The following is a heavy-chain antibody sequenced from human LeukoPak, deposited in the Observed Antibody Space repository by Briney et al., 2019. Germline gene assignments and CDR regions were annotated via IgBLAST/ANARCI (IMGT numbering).Heavy chain of an antibody. Sequence: GGSLRLSCATAGFTFSTYVMSWVRQAPGKGLEWVSGISGSGDNTYYADSVKGRFTISRDNSKNTLYLQMNSLRAEDTAVYYCAKGSGYDTDFDYWGQGTLVTVSS. V-gene: IGHV3-23*01. J-gene: IGHJ4*02. CDR1: GFTFSTYV. D-gene: IGHD3-9*01. CDR2: ISGSGDNT. CDR3: AKGSGYDTDFDY.